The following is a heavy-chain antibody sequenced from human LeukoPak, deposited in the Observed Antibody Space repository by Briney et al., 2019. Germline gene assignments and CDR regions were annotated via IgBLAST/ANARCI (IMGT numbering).Heavy chain of an antibody. CDR2: ISYDGSNK. CDR3: ATTDYGGIRAYFDY. J-gene: IGHJ4*02. D-gene: IGHD4-23*01. Sequence: GGSLRLSCAASEFTFNSHVMHWLRQAPGKGLEWVAVISYDGSNKYYADSVKGRFTISRDNSKNTLYLQMNSLRAEDTAVYYCATTDYGGIRAYFDYWGQGTLVTVSS. V-gene: IGHV3-30*04. CDR1: EFTFNSHV.